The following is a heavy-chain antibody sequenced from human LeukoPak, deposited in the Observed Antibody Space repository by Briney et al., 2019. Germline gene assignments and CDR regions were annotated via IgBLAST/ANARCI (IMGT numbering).Heavy chain of an antibody. V-gene: IGHV1-18*01. CDR2: ISAYNGST. CDR1: GYTFTSYG. J-gene: IGHJ5*02. Sequence: PWASVKVSCKASGYTFTSYGISWVRQAPGQGLEWMGWISAYNGSTNYAQKLQGRVTMTTDTSTSTAYMELRSLRSDDTAVYYCARTSGYSSSWYDWFDPWGQGTLVTVSS. D-gene: IGHD6-13*01. CDR3: ARTSGYSSSWYDWFDP.